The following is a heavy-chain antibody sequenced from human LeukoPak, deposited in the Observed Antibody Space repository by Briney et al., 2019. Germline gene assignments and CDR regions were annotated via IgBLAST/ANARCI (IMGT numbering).Heavy chain of an antibody. J-gene: IGHJ4*02. V-gene: IGHV4-34*01. CDR2: INHDGST. CDR1: GGSFSGYY. CDR3: ARDHIAVAGNFDY. Sequence: SETLSLTCAVYGGSFSGYYWTWIRQTPGKGLEWIGEINHDGSTNYNPSLKSRITISVDTSKNQFSLMLMSVTAADTAVYYCARDHIAVAGNFDYWGQGTLVTVSS. D-gene: IGHD6-19*01.